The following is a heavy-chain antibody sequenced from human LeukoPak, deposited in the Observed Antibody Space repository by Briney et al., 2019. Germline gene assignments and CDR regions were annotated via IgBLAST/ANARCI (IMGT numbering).Heavy chain of an antibody. CDR2: VYYSET. CDR1: GGSISSISYY. Sequence: SETLSLTCTVSGGSISSISYYWGWIRQPPGKGLEWIGTVYYSETYYNPSLKSRVTISADTSKNQFSLKLSSVTAADTAVYYCAKESTVTPGSVNWFDSWGQGTLVTVSS. D-gene: IGHD4-17*01. J-gene: IGHJ5*01. V-gene: IGHV4-39*07. CDR3: AKESTVTPGSVNWFDS.